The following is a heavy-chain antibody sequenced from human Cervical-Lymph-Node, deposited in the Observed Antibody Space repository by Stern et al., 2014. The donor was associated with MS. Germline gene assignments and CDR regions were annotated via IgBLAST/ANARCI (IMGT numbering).Heavy chain of an antibody. CDR3: ACSLYGDYVPQY. Sequence: EVQLVESGGGLVQPGGSLRLSCAASGFLFRSYCMHWVRPAPGQGLVCVAHINRDGTGPNYADSVKGRFTISRATAKNSLHLRLDSLSAEDSAVYYWACSLYGDYVPQYWGQGTLVTVSS. D-gene: IGHD4-17*01. J-gene: IGHJ4*02. V-gene: IGHV3-74*01. CDR1: GFLFRSYC. CDR2: INRDGTGP.